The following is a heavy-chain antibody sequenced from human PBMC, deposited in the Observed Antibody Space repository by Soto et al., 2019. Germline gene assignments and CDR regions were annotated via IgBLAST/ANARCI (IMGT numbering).Heavy chain of an antibody. CDR3: AKDGMGGDSRQEYISYYSPGMDV. CDR1: GFTFSSYA. J-gene: IGHJ6*02. D-gene: IGHD2-21*02. V-gene: IGHV3-23*01. Sequence: EVQLLESGGGLVQPGGSLRLSCAASGFTFSSYAMSWVRQAPGKGLEWVSAISGSGGSTYYADSVKGRFTISRDTSKNTLYIQMNSMRTEDTDVYYCAKDGMGGDSRQEYISYYSPGMDVWGQGTTVTVSS. CDR2: ISGSGGST.